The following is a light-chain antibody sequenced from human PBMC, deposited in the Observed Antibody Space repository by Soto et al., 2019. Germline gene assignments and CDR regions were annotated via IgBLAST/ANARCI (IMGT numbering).Light chain of an antibody. CDR3: AAWDDSLSVWV. CDR2: RSK. V-gene: IGLV1-47*01. Sequence: QSVLTQPPSASGTPGQRVTISCSGSTSNIGTNYVYWYQHLPGTAPKLLFYRSKQRPSGVPDRFSDSKSGTSAFLAIRGLXXXXXXXXXXAAWDDSLSVWVFGGGTQLTVL. CDR1: TSNIGTNY. J-gene: IGLJ3*02.